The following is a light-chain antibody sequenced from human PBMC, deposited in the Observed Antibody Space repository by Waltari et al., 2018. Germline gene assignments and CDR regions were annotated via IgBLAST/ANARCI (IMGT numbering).Light chain of an antibody. J-gene: IGKJ2*01. V-gene: IGKV1-5*03. CDR1: QYIRPY. CDR2: KSS. Sequence: DIQMTQSPSTLSASVGDRVTITCRASQYIRPYFAWYQQKPGKAPNLLIYKSSILESGVPSRFSGSGAGTEFTLTITSMQTDDFATYYCQKYATYHTFGQGTKLEI. CDR3: QKYATYHT.